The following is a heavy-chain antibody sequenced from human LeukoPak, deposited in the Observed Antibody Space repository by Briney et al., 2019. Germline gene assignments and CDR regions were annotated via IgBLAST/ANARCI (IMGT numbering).Heavy chain of an antibody. CDR2: IYYSGST. V-gene: IGHV4-61*01. J-gene: IGHJ6*01. D-gene: IGHD4-17*01. CDR3: ARDQGQYGDYYYYGMDV. CDR1: GGSVSSGSYY. Sequence: SETLSLTCTVSGGSVSSGSYYWSWIRQPPGKGLEWIGYIYYSGSTNYNPSLKSRVTISVDTSKNQFSLKPSSVTAADTAVYYCARDQGQYGDYYYYGMDVWGQGTTVTVSS.